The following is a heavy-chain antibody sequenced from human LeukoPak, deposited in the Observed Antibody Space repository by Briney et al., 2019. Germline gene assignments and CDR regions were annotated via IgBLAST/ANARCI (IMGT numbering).Heavy chain of an antibody. CDR2: IKHRVTT. CDR1: GGSFRDYY. V-gene: IGHV4-34*01. Sequence: SETLSLTYTVYGGSFRDYYWSWIRQPPGESLEWIGEIKHRVTTNYNPSLKSRVTISLDTSKKQSSLRLSSVTAADTAIYFCARHLRYFDPYYFDSWGQGTLVTVS. CDR3: ARHLRYFDPYYFDS. D-gene: IGHD3-9*01. J-gene: IGHJ4*02.